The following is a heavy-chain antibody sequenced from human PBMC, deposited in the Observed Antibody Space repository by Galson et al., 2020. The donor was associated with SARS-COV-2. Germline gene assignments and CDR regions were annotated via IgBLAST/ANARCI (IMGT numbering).Heavy chain of an antibody. V-gene: IGHV3-30*01. CDR3: ASAIFGVVIGTPDYYMDV. CDR1: GFTFSSYA. D-gene: IGHD3-3*01. CDR2: ISYDGSNK. Sequence: GESLKISCAASGFTFSSYAMHWVRQAPGKGLEWVAVISYDGSNKYYADSVKGRFTISRDNSKNTLYLQMNSLRAEDTAVYYCASAIFGVVIGTPDYYMDVWGKGTTVTVSS. J-gene: IGHJ6*03.